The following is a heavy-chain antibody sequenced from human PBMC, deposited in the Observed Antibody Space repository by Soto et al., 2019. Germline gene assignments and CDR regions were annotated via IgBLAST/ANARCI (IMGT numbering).Heavy chain of an antibody. CDR3: ARAIAGYSYGDYDYYYYYYMDV. CDR1: GYTFTSYG. V-gene: IGHV1-18*01. CDR2: ISAYNGNT. Sequence: ASVKVSCKASGYTFTSYGISWVRQAPGQRLEWMGWISAYNGNTNYAQKLQGRVTMTTDTSTSTAYMELRSLRSDDTAVYYCARAIAGYSYGDYDYYYYYYMDVWGKGTTVTVSS. D-gene: IGHD5-18*01. J-gene: IGHJ6*03.